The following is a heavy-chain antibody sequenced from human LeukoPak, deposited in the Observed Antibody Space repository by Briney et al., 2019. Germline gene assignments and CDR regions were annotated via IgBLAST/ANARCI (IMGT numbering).Heavy chain of an antibody. CDR2: INPNSGGT. J-gene: IGHJ6*03. Sequence: ASVKVSCKASGYTLTGYYMHWVRQAPGQGLEWMGWINPNSGGTNYAQKFQGRVTMTRDTSISTAYMELSRLRSDDTAVYYCARVSGGYVNYYYMDVWGKGTTVTVSS. CDR1: GYTLTGYY. D-gene: IGHD5-12*01. CDR3: ARVSGGYVNYYYMDV. V-gene: IGHV1-2*02.